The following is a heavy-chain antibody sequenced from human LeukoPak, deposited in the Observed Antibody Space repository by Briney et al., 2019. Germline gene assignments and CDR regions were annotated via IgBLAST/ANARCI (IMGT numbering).Heavy chain of an antibody. Sequence: GGSLRLSCAASGFTFSSYAMHWVRQAPGKGLEWVAVISYDGSNIYYADSVKGRFTISRDNSKNTLYLQMNSLRAEDTAVYYCARPVVPAASWFDPWGQGTLVTVSS. J-gene: IGHJ5*02. V-gene: IGHV3-30*04. CDR1: GFTFSSYA. CDR2: ISYDGSNI. CDR3: ARPVVPAASWFDP. D-gene: IGHD2-2*01.